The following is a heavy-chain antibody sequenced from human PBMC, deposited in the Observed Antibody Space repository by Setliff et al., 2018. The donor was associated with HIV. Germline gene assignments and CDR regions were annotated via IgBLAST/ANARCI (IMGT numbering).Heavy chain of an antibody. CDR1: GYTLTELS. Sequence: VASVKVSCKVSGYTLTELSRHWVRQAPGKGLEWMGSFDPKDGKTRYAQKFQGRVTITRDTSASTAYMELSSLRSEDTAVYYCARDSFGGEFTYYYYGMDVWGQGTTVTVSS. CDR3: ARDSFGGEFTYYYYGMDV. CDR2: FDPKDGKT. V-gene: IGHV1-24*01. J-gene: IGHJ6*02. D-gene: IGHD3-10*01.